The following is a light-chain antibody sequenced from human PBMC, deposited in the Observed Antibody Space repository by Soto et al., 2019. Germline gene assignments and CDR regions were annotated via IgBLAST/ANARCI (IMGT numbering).Light chain of an antibody. CDR1: QRISSW. Sequence: DIQMTQSPSTLSASVGDRVTLTCLASQRISSWLAWYQQKPGKAPKVLIYKASNLESGVPSRFSGSGSGAEFSLTISSLQPDDVATYYCQQNNSYPWTFGQGTKVEIK. V-gene: IGKV1-5*03. CDR3: QQNNSYPWT. CDR2: KAS. J-gene: IGKJ1*01.